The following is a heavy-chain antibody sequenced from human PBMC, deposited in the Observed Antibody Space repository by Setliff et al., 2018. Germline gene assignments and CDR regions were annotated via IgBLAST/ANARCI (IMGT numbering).Heavy chain of an antibody. CDR3: ARRDSTGYYGYSFDF. V-gene: IGHV4-39*01. CDR1: GDSISRSTYY. J-gene: IGHJ4*02. D-gene: IGHD3-22*01. Sequence: LSLTCTVSGDSISRSTYYWGWIRQSPGKGLDWIGTVDHSGNTFYNPSLKSRVTISVDTSKNQLSLELASVTAADTAVYYCARRDSTGYYGYSFDFWGQGTLVTVSS. CDR2: VDHSGNT.